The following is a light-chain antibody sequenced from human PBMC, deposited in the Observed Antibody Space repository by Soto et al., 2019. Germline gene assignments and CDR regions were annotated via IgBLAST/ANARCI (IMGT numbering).Light chain of an antibody. J-gene: IGKJ1*01. CDR2: GAS. Sequence: GGRARISCRARQSVSSSYLAWYQQKPGQAPRLLINGASSRVTGIPDRFSGSGSGTEFTLTISRLEPEDFAVYYCQQYSSSRTFGQGTKVDI. CDR1: QSVSSSY. V-gene: IGKV3-20*01. CDR3: QQYSSSRT.